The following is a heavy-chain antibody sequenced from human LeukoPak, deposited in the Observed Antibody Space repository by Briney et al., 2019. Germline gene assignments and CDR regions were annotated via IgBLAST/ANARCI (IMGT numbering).Heavy chain of an antibody. CDR3: ASRSGRSYYGLDV. V-gene: IGHV4-59*01. CDR1: GYSISSFYY. J-gene: IGHJ6*02. CDR2: THYSGST. D-gene: IGHD3-10*01. Sequence: PSETLSLTCTVSGYSISSFYYWNWIRQPPGKGLEWIGYTHYSGSTHYNPSLKSRVTISVDTTKEKFTLKLSSVTSADTAVYYCASRSGRSYYGLDVWGQGTTVTVSS.